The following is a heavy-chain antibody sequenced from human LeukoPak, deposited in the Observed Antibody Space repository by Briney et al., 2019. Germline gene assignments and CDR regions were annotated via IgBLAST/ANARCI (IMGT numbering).Heavy chain of an antibody. J-gene: IGHJ4*02. CDR1: GFTFSSYE. D-gene: IGHD3-9*01. CDR2: ISSSGSTI. Sequence: GGSLRLSCAASGFTFSSYEMNWVRQAPGKGLEWFSYISSSGSTIYYADSVKGRFTISRDNAKNSLYLQMNSLRAEDTAVYYCARGDYDILTGCLDYWGQGTLVTVSS. V-gene: IGHV3-48*03. CDR3: ARGDYDILTGCLDY.